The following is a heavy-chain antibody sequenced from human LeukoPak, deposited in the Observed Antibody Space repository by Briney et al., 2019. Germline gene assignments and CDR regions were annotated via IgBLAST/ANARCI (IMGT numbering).Heavy chain of an antibody. D-gene: IGHD4-17*01. CDR1: GFNISTFW. V-gene: IGHV3-33*08. J-gene: IGHJ4*02. CDR3: ARDGDYGDYFDY. CDR2: IWYDGSNK. Sequence: GGSLRLSCAASGFNISTFWMIWVRQAPGKGLEWVAVIWYDGSNKYYADSVKGRFTISRDNSKNTLYLQMNSLRAEDTAVYYCARDGDYGDYFDYWGQGTLVTVSS.